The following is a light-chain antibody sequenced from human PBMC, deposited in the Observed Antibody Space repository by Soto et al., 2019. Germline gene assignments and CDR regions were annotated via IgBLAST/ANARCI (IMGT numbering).Light chain of an antibody. CDR3: QQYGSSPRT. CDR2: GAS. Sequence: DIVLTQSPGTLSLSPGERATLFCRASQSVANRYLAWYQQKPAQAPRLLIYGASSRANVIPDRFSGTGSGTDFTLTISRLEPEDFAVYYCQQYGSSPRTFGQGTRVEI. CDR1: QSVANRY. J-gene: IGKJ1*01. V-gene: IGKV3-20*01.